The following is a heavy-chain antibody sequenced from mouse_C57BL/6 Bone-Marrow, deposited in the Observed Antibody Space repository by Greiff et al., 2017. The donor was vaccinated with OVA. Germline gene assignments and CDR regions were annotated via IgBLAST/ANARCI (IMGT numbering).Heavy chain of an antibody. CDR1: GFSLSTFGMG. CDR2: IWWDDDK. D-gene: IGHD2-1*01. V-gene: IGHV8-8*01. Sequence: QVTLKEVSGPGILQPSQTLSLTCSFSGFSLSTFGMGVGWIRQPSGKGLEWLAHIWWDDDKYYNPALKSRLTISKDTSKNQVFLKIANVDTADTATYYCARILWYNWYFDVWGTGTTVTVSS. CDR3: ARILWYNWYFDV. J-gene: IGHJ1*03.